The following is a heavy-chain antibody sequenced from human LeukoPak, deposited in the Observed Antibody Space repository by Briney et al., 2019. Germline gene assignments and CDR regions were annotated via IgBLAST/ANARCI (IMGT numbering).Heavy chain of an antibody. CDR3: AKDRLSSGWFKGLVDY. J-gene: IGHJ4*02. Sequence: GGSLRVSCAASGFTFSSYAMSWVRQAPGNGLEWVSAISGSGGSTYYADSVKGRFTISRDNSKNTLYLQMNSLRAEDTAVYYCAKDRLSSGWFKGLVDYWGQGTLVTVSS. D-gene: IGHD6-19*01. V-gene: IGHV3-23*01. CDR2: ISGSGGST. CDR1: GFTFSSYA.